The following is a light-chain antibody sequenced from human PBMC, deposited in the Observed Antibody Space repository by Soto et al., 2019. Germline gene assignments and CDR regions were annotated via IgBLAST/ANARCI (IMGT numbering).Light chain of an antibody. CDR2: EVS. V-gene: IGLV2-23*02. CDR3: CSYAGRSTYV. Sequence: QSVLTQPASVSGSPGQSITISCTGTSSDVGSYNLVSWYRQHPGKAPKLMIYEVSKRPSGVSNRFSGSKSGNTASLTISGLQAEDEADYYCCSYAGRSTYVFGTGTKVTVL. CDR1: SSDVGSYNL. J-gene: IGLJ1*01.